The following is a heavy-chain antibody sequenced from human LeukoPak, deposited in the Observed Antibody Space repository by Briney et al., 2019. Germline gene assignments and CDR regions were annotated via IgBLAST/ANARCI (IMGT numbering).Heavy chain of an antibody. J-gene: IGHJ4*02. V-gene: IGHV3-66*01. D-gene: IGHD3-22*01. CDR1: GFTFSINY. CDR2: IYSGGAT. Sequence: GGSLRLSCAASGFTFSINYMSWVRQAPGKGLEWVSVIYSGGATYYADSVKGRFTISRDNSKSTLYLQLNSLRAEDTAVYYCTKVEGFYDGTGFYFDNWGQGTLVTVSS. CDR3: TKVEGFYDGTGFYFDN.